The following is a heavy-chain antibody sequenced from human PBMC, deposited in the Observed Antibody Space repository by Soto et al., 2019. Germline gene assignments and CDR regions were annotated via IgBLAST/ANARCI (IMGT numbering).Heavy chain of an antibody. D-gene: IGHD3-10*01. V-gene: IGHV4-39*01. J-gene: IGHJ5*02. CDR1: GGSISSSSYY. CDR2: IYYSGST. CDR3: ARIRLLWFGELLYQNWFDP. Sequence: SETLSLTCTVSGGSISSSSYYWGWIRQPPGKGLEWIGSIYYSGSTYYNPSLKSRVTISVDTSKNQFSLKLSSVTAADTAVYYCARIRLLWFGELLYQNWFDPWGQGTLVT.